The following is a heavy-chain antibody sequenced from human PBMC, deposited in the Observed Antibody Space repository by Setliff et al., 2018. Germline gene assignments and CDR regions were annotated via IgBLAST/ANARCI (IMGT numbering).Heavy chain of an antibody. CDR1: GDSISSHFW. D-gene: IGHD1-26*01. CDR3: AHDGRWSTVPLEY. J-gene: IGHJ4*02. V-gene: IGHV2-5*08. Sequence: TLSLTCTVSGDSISSHFWTWIRQPPGKALEWLALVYWDDDKRYSPSLKSRLTITKDTSKNQVVLKMTNMDPVDTATYYCAHDGRWSTVPLEYWGQGSLVTVSS. CDR2: VYWDDDK.